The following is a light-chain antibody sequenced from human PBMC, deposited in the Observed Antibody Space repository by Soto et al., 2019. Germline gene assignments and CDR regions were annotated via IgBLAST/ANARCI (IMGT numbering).Light chain of an antibody. CDR2: GAS. CDR3: QQHSNWPPWT. Sequence: EIVMTQSPVTLSWSPGESATLAFRASQSVSSDLAWYQQKPGQAPRLLIYGASTRATGVPARFSGSGSGTEFTLTISSLEPEDFAVYYCQQHSNWPPWTFGQGTKVDIK. V-gene: IGKV3-15*01. CDR1: QSVSSD. J-gene: IGKJ1*01.